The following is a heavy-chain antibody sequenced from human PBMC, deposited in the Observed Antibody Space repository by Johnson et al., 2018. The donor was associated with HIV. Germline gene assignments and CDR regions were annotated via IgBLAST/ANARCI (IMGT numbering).Heavy chain of an antibody. V-gene: IGHV3-33*08. J-gene: IGHJ3*02. CDR2: TWYDGSNQ. CDR3: ARAWSLGAFDI. Sequence: QVQLVESGGGVVQPGGSLRLSCAASGFTFSYAWMSWVRQAPGKGLEWVAVTWYDGSNQYYADSVKGRFTISRDNAKNTLYLQMNSLRAEDTTVYYCARAWSLGAFDIWGQGTMVTVSS. D-gene: IGHD2-15*01. CDR1: GFTFSYAW.